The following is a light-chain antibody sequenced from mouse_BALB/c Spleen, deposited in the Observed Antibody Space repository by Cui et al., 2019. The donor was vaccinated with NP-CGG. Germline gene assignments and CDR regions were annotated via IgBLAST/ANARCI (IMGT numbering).Light chain of an antibody. CDR1: TGAVTTSNY. CDR3: ALWYSNHWV. J-gene: IGLJ1*01. Sequence: QAVVTQESAITTSPGETVTLTCRSSTGAVTTSNYANWVQEKPDHLFTGLIGGTNNRAPGVHARFSGSLIGDKAALTITGAQTEDEAIYFCALWYSNHWVFGGGTKLTFL. V-gene: IGLV1*01. CDR2: GTN.